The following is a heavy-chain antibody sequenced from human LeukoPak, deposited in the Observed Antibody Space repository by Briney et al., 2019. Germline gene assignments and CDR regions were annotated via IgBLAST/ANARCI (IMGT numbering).Heavy chain of an antibody. CDR1: GFTFSSYR. CDR2: IDNNGSST. J-gene: IGHJ4*02. Sequence: GGSLRLSCEASGFTFSSYRVHWVRQAPGKGLVWVSRIDNNGSSTTYADSVKGRFTISRDNAKNTLYLQMNSLRAEDTAVYYCATAACDYWGQGTLVTVSS. V-gene: IGHV3-74*01. CDR3: ATAACDY.